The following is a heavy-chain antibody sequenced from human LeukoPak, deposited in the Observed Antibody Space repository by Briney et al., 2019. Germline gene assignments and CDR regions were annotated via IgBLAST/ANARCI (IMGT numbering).Heavy chain of an antibody. CDR3: ASPAVSSWFKEPDY. Sequence: GGSLRLSCAASGFTFSSYAMSWVRQAPGKGLEWVSAISGSGGSTYYADSVKGRFTISRDNSKNTLYLQMNSLRAEDTAVYYCASPAVSSWFKEPDYWGQGTLVTVSS. CDR2: ISGSGGST. CDR1: GFTFSSYA. D-gene: IGHD6-13*01. V-gene: IGHV3-23*01. J-gene: IGHJ4*02.